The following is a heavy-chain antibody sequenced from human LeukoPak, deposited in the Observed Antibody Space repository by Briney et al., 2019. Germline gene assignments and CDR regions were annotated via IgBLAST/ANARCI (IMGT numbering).Heavy chain of an antibody. Sequence: GGSLRLSCAASGFTFSSYAMSWVRQAPGKGLEWVSAISGSGGSTYYADSVKGRFTISRDNSKNTLYLQMNSLRAEDTAVYYCATMIDQRPTGFDYWGQGTLVTVSS. D-gene: IGHD3-22*01. CDR2: ISGSGGST. J-gene: IGHJ4*02. CDR1: GFTFSSYA. V-gene: IGHV3-23*01. CDR3: ATMIDQRPTGFDY.